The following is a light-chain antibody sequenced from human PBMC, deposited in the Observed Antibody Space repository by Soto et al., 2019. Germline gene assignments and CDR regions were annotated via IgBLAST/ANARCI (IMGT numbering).Light chain of an antibody. CDR3: MQGTHWPWT. CDR2: EVS. V-gene: IGKV2-30*02. J-gene: IGKJ1*01. Sequence: DVVMTQSPLSLPVTLGQPASISCRSSQSLIHSDGSTYLNWFQQRPGQSPRRLIYEVSDRDSGVPDRFSGSGPGTDFTLKISRVEAEDVGVYYCMQGTHWPWTFGQGTEVEIK. CDR1: QSLIHSDGSTY.